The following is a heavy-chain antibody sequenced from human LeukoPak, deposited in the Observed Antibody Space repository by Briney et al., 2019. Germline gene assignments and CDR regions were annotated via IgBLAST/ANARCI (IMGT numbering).Heavy chain of an antibody. CDR1: GYTFTSYG. V-gene: IGHV1-18*01. D-gene: IGHD6-19*01. CDR2: ISAYHANT. CDR3: ARDHSSGWYSPADFDY. Sequence: GASVKVSCKASGYTFTSYGISWVRQAPGQGLEWMGWISAYHANTNYAQNLQGRVTMTTDTSTSTAYMELRSLRSGDTAVYYCARDHSSGWYSPADFDYWGQGTLVTVSS. J-gene: IGHJ4*02.